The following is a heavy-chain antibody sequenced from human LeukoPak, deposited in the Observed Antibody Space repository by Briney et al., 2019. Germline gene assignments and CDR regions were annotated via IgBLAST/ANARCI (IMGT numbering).Heavy chain of an antibody. CDR3: ASSRNVMVSHISYYFDY. CDR1: GYTFTGYY. J-gene: IGHJ4*02. Sequence: GASVKVSCKASGYTFTGYYMHWVRQAPGQGLEWMGWINPNSGGTNYAQKFQGRVTMTRDTSISTAYMELSRLRSDDTAVYYCASSRNVMVSHISYYFDYWGQGTLVTVSS. D-gene: IGHD2-8*01. CDR2: INPNSGGT. V-gene: IGHV1-2*02.